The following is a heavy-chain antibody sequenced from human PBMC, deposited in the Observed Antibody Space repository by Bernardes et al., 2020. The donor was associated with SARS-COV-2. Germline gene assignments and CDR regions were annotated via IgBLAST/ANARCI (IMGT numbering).Heavy chain of an antibody. CDR1: GYTFTRFY. D-gene: IGHD6-19*01. CDR3: VRGSDPLQVVAGTDNLDY. CDR2: INPAGGTT. V-gene: IGHV1-46*01. J-gene: IGHJ4*02. Sequence: ASVKVSCKASGYTFTRFYLHWVRQAPGQGLEWMGIINPAGGTTRDAQKFRGRVTMTRDTSTSTVYMELRSLRSEDTAVYYCVRGSDPLQVVAGTDNLDYWGQGTLVTVSS.